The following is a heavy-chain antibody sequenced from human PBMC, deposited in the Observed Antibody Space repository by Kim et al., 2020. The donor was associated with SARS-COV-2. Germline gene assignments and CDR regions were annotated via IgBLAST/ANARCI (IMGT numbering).Heavy chain of an antibody. J-gene: IGHJ4*02. V-gene: IGHV4-31*02. D-gene: IGHD3-22*01. CDR3: ARYYDSSGYWYFDY. Sequence: TPSLKSRVTISVDTSKNQFSLKLSSVTAADTAVYYCARYYDSSGYWYFDYWGQGTLVTVSS.